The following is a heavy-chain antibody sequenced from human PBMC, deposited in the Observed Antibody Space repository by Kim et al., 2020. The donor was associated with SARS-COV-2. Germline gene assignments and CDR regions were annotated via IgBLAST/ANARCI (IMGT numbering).Heavy chain of an antibody. Sequence: GGSLRLSCAASGFTFSSYGMHWVRQAPGKGLEWVAVISYDGSNKYYADSVKGRFTISRDNSKNTLYLQMNSLRAEDTAVYYCAKGPIAVAGVFDYWGQGTLVTVSS. CDR1: GFTFSSYG. J-gene: IGHJ4*02. V-gene: IGHV3-30*18. CDR3: AKGPIAVAGVFDY. D-gene: IGHD6-19*01. CDR2: ISYDGSNK.